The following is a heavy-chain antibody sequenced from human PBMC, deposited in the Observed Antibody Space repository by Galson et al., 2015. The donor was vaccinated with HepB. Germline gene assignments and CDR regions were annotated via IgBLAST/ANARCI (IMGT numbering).Heavy chain of an antibody. CDR2: IYPGDSDP. CDR1: GYTFTSYW. V-gene: IGHV5-51*01. D-gene: IGHD7-27*01. CDR3: ARTSRQNRGLDAFDI. Sequence: QSGAEVKKPGESLKISCKGSGYTFTSYWIYWVRQMPGKGLEWMGIIYPGDSDPRYSPSFQGQVTISADKSISTAYLQWSSLKASDTAMYYCARTSRQNRGLDAFDIRGQGTMVTVSS. J-gene: IGHJ3*02.